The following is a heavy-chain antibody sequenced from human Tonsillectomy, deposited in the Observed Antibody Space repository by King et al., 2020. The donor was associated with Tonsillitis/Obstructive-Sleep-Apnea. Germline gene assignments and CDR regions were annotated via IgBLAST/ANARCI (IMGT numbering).Heavy chain of an antibody. CDR3: AKDFRRRGWISGLWGYYMDV. CDR2: INGDGGNT. Sequence: VQLVESGGGVVQPGGSLRLSCAASGFTFDDYAMHWVRQAPGKGLEWVSLINGDGGNTYYADSVKGRFTISRDNSKNSLYLEMNSLRTEDTALYYCAKDFRRRGWISGLWGYYMDVWGKGTTVTVSS. CDR1: GFTFDDYA. V-gene: IGHV3-43*02. J-gene: IGHJ6*03. D-gene: IGHD5-12*01.